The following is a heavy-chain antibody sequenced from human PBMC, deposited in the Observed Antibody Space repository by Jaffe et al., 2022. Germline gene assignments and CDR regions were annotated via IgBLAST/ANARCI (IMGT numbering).Heavy chain of an antibody. CDR2: INPNSGGT. CDR3: ARDRRGITMVQGVISGYYYYMDV. CDR1: GYTFTGYY. J-gene: IGHJ6*03. Sequence: QVQLVQSGAEVKKPGASVKVSCKASGYTFTGYYMHWVRQAPGQGLEWMGRINPNSGGTNYAQKFQGRVTMTRDTSISTAYMELSRLRSDDTAVYYCARDRRGITMVQGVISGYYYYMDVWGKGTTVTVSS. D-gene: IGHD3-10*01. V-gene: IGHV1-2*06.